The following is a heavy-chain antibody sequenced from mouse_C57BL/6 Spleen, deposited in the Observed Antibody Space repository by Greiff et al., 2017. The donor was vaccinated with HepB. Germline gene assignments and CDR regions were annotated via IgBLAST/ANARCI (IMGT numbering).Heavy chain of an antibody. J-gene: IGHJ3*01. D-gene: IGHD2-4*01. Sequence: EVKLVESGGGLVKPGGSLKLSCAASGFTFSDYGMHWVRQAPEKGLEWVAYISSGSSTIYYADTVKGRYTISRDNAKNTLFLQMTSLRSEDTAMYYCARDRYYDAWFAYWGQGTLVTVSA. CDR3: ARDRYYDAWFAY. CDR2: ISSGSSTI. V-gene: IGHV5-17*01. CDR1: GFTFSDYG.